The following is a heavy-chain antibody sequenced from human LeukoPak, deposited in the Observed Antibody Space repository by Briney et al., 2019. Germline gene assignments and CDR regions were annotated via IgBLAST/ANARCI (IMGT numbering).Heavy chain of an antibody. CDR3: ATIFADAFDI. V-gene: IGHV4-34*01. CDR1: GGSFSGYY. Sequence: SETLSLTCAVYGGSFSGYYWSWIRQPPGKGLEWIGEINHSGSTNYNPSLKSRVTISVDTSKNQFSLKLSSATAADTAVYYCATIFADAFDIWGQGTMVTVSS. CDR2: INHSGST. J-gene: IGHJ3*02. D-gene: IGHD3-3*01.